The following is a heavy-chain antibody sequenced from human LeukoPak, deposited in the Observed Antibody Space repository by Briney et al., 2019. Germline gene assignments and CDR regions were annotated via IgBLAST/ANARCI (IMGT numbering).Heavy chain of an antibody. D-gene: IGHD2/OR15-2a*01. CDR2: IYYSGST. CDR1: GGSISSSSYY. J-gene: IGHJ4*02. Sequence: SETLSLTCTVSGGSISSSSYYWVWIRQPPGKGLEWFGSIYYSGSTYYNPSLKSLVTISVDTYNKQFPLMQSSVTAADTAEYYCARPTSKQESFDYWGQGNLVTVSS. V-gene: IGHV4-39*06. CDR3: ARPTSKQESFDY.